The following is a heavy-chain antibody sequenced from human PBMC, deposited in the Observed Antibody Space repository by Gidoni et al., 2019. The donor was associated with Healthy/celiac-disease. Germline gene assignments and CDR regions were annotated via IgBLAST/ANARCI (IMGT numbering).Heavy chain of an antibody. V-gene: IGHV3-30*03. CDR2: ISYDGSNK. CDR3: ARESREWLRFGGFDY. Sequence: QVQLVASGGGVVQPGWSLRLSCPASGFTSRSDGMHWVRQAPGKGLEWVAVISYDGSNKYYADSVKGRVTISRDNSKNTLYLQMNSLRAEDTAVYYCARESREWLRFGGFDYWGQGTLVTVSS. D-gene: IGHD5-12*01. J-gene: IGHJ4*02. CDR1: GFTSRSDG.